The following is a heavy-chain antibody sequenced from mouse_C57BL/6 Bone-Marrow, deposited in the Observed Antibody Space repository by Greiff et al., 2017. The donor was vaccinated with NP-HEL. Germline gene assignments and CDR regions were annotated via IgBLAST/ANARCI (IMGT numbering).Heavy chain of an antibody. CDR1: GYTFTSYW. CDR3: TRTGSSGYVYYAMDY. V-gene: IGHV1-69*01. CDR2: IDPSDSYT. Sequence: VQLQQSGAELVMPGASVKLSCKASGYTFTSYWMHWVKQRPGQGLEWIGEIDPSDSYTNYNQKFKGKSTLTVDKSSSTAYMQLSSLTSEDSAVYYCTRTGSSGYVYYAMDYWGQGTSVTVSS. D-gene: IGHD3-2*02. J-gene: IGHJ4*01.